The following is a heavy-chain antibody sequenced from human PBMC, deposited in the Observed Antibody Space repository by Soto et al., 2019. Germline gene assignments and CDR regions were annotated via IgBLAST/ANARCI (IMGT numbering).Heavy chain of an antibody. Sequence: QVQLVQSGAEVKKPGASVKVSCKASGYTFTSYGISWVRQAPGQGLEWMGWISAYNGNTNYAQKLQGRVTMTTDTSTSTAYMELRSLRSDDKAVYYYAREINFRDYDFWSGPLYYYYGMDVWGQGTTVTVSS. J-gene: IGHJ6*02. D-gene: IGHD3-3*01. CDR2: ISAYNGNT. CDR3: AREINFRDYDFWSGPLYYYYGMDV. CDR1: GYTFTSYG. V-gene: IGHV1-18*04.